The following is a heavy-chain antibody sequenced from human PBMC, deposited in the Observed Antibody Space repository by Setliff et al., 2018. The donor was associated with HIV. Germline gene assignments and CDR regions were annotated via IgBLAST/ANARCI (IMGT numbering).Heavy chain of an antibody. CDR3: AREVTSFEAFDL. D-gene: IGHD2-21*02. CDR2: IRSKAYGGTT. V-gene: IGHV3-49*04. CDR1: GFTFGDYA. J-gene: IGHJ3*01. Sequence: TGGSLRLSCTASGFTFGDYAMSWVRQAPGKGLEWVGFIRSKAYGGTTEYAASVKGRFTISRDDSKNSVYLQMSSLRAEDTAVYYCAREVTSFEAFDLWGQGTMVTVS.